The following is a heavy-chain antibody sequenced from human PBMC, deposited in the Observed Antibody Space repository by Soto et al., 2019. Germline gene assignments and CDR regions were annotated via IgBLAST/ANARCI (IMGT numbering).Heavy chain of an antibody. V-gene: IGHV3-30-3*01. CDR1: GLTFSNYA. J-gene: IGHJ4*02. CDR2: ISYDGTNR. CDR3: ARESSSTVTTRGGGSAKDY. Sequence: QVHLVESGGGVVQPGRSLRLSCAASGLTFSNYAMHWVRQAPGKGLEWVAFISYDGTNRCYPDSVKGRFTISRDNSKNTLCLQMNSLKTEATAVYSCARESSSTVTTRGGGSAKDYWGQGTLVTVSS. D-gene: IGHD4-17*01.